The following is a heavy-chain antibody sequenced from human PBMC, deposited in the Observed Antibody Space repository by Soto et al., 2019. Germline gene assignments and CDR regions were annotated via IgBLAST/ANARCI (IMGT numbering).Heavy chain of an antibody. V-gene: IGHV3-23*01. D-gene: IGHD6-19*01. CDR3: AKPFSSGWYPWDY. CDR1: GFTFSSYA. CDR2: ISGNGGGT. Sequence: GGSLRLSCAASGFTFSSYAMSWVRQAPGEGLEWVSAISGNGGGTYYADSVKGRFTISRDNSKNTLYLQMNSLRAEDTSVYYCAKPFSSGWYPWDYWGQGTLVTVSS. J-gene: IGHJ4*02.